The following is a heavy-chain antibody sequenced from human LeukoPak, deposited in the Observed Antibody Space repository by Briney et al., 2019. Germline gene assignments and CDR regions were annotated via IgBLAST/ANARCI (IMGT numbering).Heavy chain of an antibody. V-gene: IGHV3-23*01. J-gene: IGHJ6*02. CDR2: ISGSGGST. CDR3: AKALFTYYYYGMDV. CDR1: GLTFSSHA. Sequence: QPGGSLRLSCAASGLTFSSHAMSWVRQVPGKGLEWVSAISGSGGSTYYADSVKGRFSISRDNSKNTLFLQMNSLRAEDTAVYYCAKALFTYYYYGMDVWGQGTTVTVSS.